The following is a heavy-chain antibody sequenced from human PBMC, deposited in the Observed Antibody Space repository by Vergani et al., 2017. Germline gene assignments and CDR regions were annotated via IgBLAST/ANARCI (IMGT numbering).Heavy chain of an antibody. D-gene: IGHD4-17*01. J-gene: IGHJ5*02. V-gene: IGHV4-31*03. CDR1: GGSISSGGYY. CDR2: IYYSGST. Sequence: QVQLQESGPGLVKPSQTLSLTCTVSGGSISSGGYYWSWIRQHPGKGLEWIGYIYYSGSTYYNPSLKSRVTISVDTSKNQFSLKLSSVTAADTAVYYCARVPMTTVTTRVHYTGWFDPWGQGTLVTVSS. CDR3: ARVPMTTVTTRVHYTGWFDP.